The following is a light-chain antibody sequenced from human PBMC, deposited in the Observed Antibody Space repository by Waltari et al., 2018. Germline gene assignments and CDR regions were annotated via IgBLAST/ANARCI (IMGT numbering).Light chain of an antibody. CDR1: QGIRST. CDR2: AAS. V-gene: IGKV1-12*01. J-gene: IGKJ2*03. Sequence: DIQMTQSPSSVSVSVGYSVTITCRASQGIRSTLAWYQLKPGKAPRLLIFAASYLQTGVPSRFSGGGSGTYFTLSISGLQPEDFATYFCQQGSTLPFSFGQGTKLEI. CDR3: QQGSTLPFS.